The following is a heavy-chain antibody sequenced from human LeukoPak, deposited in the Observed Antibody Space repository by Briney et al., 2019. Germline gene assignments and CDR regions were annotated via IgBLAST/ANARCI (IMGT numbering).Heavy chain of an antibody. J-gene: IGHJ4*02. CDR2: IYYRGST. D-gene: IGHD1-26*01. Sequence: SETLSLTCTVSGGSISSYYWSWIRQPPGKGLEWIGFIYYRGSTNYNPSLKSRVTISVDTSKNQFSLKLSSVTAADTAVYYCARDLGWAYFDYWGQGTLVTVSS. CDR3: ARDLGWAYFDY. V-gene: IGHV4-59*01. CDR1: GGSISSYY.